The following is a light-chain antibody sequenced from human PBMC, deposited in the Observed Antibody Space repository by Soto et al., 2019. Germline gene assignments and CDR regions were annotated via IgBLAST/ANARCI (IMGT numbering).Light chain of an antibody. Sequence: EIVLTQSPGTLSLSPGERATLSCRASQSFSSSYLAWYQQKPDQAPRLLIYGASSRATGIPDRFSGSGSGTDVTLTISTLEPEDFAVYYCQQYGTSITFGQGTRLEI. CDR1: QSFSSSY. CDR3: QQYGTSIT. CDR2: GAS. J-gene: IGKJ5*01. V-gene: IGKV3-20*01.